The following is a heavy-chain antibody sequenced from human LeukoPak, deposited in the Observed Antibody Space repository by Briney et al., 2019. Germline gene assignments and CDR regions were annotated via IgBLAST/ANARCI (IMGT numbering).Heavy chain of an antibody. CDR3: ARDGYSGYDSTLGY. CDR1: GYTFTSYG. V-gene: IGHV1-18*01. J-gene: IGHJ4*02. Sequence: ASVKVSCKASGYTFTSYGISWVRQAPGQGLEWMGWISAYNGNTNCAQKLQGRVTMTTDTSTSTAYMELRSLRSDDTAVYYCARDGYSGYDSTLGYWGQGTLVTVSS. D-gene: IGHD5-12*01. CDR2: ISAYNGNT.